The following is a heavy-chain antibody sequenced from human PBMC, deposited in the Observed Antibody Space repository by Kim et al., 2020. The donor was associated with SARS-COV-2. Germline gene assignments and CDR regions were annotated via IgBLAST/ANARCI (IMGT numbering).Heavy chain of an antibody. J-gene: IGHJ4*02. CDR3: ARRLDY. CDR2: NGSAI. V-gene: IGHV3-11*04. Sequence: NGSAIYYADSGKGRFTISRDNAKNSLYLQMNSLRAEDTAIYYCARRLDYWGQGTLVTVSS.